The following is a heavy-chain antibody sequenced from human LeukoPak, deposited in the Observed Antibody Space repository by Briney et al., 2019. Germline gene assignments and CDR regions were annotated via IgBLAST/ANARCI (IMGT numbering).Heavy chain of an antibody. CDR1: GFYFSDFG. Sequence: TGGSLRLSCAASGFYFSDFGMNWVRQAPGKGLEWVSGISGSGGSTYYADSVKGRFTISRDNSKNTVFLQMNSLRAEDTAVYYCAKEEFYDFWSGYPSRHLDYWGQGTLVTVSS. CDR3: AKEEFYDFWSGYPSRHLDY. CDR2: ISGSGGST. V-gene: IGHV3-23*01. D-gene: IGHD3-3*01. J-gene: IGHJ4*02.